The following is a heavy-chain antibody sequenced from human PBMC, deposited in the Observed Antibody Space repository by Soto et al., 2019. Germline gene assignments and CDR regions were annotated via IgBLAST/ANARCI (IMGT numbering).Heavy chain of an antibody. CDR2: IWYDGSNK. V-gene: IGHV3-33*01. D-gene: IGHD6-19*01. Sequence: GGSLRLSCAASGFTFSTYGMHWVRQAPGKGLEWVAVIWYDGSNKYYADSVKGRFTISRDNSKNTLYLQMNSLRAEDTAVYNCVRDSSSGCPDYRGQGTLVNVSS. CDR1: GFTFSTYG. CDR3: VRDSSSGCPDY. J-gene: IGHJ4*02.